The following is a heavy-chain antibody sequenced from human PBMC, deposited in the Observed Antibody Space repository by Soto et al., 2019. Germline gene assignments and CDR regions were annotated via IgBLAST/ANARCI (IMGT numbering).Heavy chain of an antibody. V-gene: IGHV4-39*01. J-gene: IGHJ6*02. CDR2: IYYSGST. CDR1: GASISSNDHY. CDR3: ASVYYYDSSGYYGGYYGMDV. Sequence: SETLSLTCTVSGASISSNDHYWGWIRQPPGKGLEWIGSIYYSGSTYYNPSLKSRVTISVDTSKNQFSLKLSSVTAADTAVYYCASVYYYDSSGYYGGYYGMDVWGQGTTVTVSS. D-gene: IGHD3-22*01.